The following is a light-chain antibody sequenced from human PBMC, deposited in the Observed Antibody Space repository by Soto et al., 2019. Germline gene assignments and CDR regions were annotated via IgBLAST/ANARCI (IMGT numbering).Light chain of an antibody. CDR1: SSDIGGYKY. V-gene: IGLV2-14*01. CDR2: EVT. J-gene: IGLJ2*01. CDR3: SSYTSTRDLI. Sequence: QSALTQPASVSASPGQSITISCTGTSSDIGGYKYVSWYQQHPGKAPKLIIYEVTDRPSGISNRFSGSKSGNTASLTIFGLQAEDEADYYCSSYTSTRDLIFGGGTQLTVL.